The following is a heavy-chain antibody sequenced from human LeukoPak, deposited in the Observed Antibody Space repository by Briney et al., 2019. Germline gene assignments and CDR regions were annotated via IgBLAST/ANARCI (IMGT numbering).Heavy chain of an antibody. Sequence: GGSLRLSCAASGFTFDDYAIHWVRQAPGKGLEWVSLISGDGGSTYYADSMKDRFTISRGNSKNSLYLQINSLRTEDTALYYCARDFRYDSSCYSPSAFDIWGQGTMVTVSS. D-gene: IGHD3-22*01. CDR3: ARDFRYDSSCYSPSAFDI. V-gene: IGHV3-43*02. CDR1: GFTFDDYA. CDR2: ISGDGGST. J-gene: IGHJ3*02.